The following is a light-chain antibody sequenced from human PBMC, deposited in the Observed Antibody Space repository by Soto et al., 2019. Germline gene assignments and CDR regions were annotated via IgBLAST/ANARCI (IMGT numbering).Light chain of an antibody. J-gene: IGKJ1*01. Sequence: DIQMTQSPSTLSASVGDRVTITCRASQSIRGWLDWLQQHPGKAPKLLIYAASSLENAVPSRFSCSGSGTKFTLPINGLQPDDFATYYCQQYITYPWTFGQGTKVEI. CDR1: QSIRGW. CDR3: QQYITYPWT. CDR2: AAS. V-gene: IGKV1-5*03.